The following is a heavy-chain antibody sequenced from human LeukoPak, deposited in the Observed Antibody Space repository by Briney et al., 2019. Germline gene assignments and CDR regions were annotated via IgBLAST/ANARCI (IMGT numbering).Heavy chain of an antibody. V-gene: IGHV4-59*01. CDR3: ARVPYYYYYGMDV. J-gene: IGHJ6*02. CDR2: ISYSGST. Sequence: SETLSLTCTVSGGSISSYYWSWIRQPPGKGLEWIGYISYSGSTNYNPSLKSRVTISVDTSKNQFSLKVSSVTAADTAVYYCARVPYYYYYGMDVWGQGITVTVSS. CDR1: GGSISSYY.